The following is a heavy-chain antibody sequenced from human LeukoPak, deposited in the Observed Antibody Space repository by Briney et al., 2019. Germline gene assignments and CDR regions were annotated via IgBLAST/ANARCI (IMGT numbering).Heavy chain of an antibody. J-gene: IGHJ4*02. CDR3: AADSGMEFDY. Sequence: PSETLSLTCAVYGGSFSGYYWSWIRQPPGKGLEWIGYIYYSGSTNYNPSLKSRVTISVDTSKNQFSLKLSSVTAADTAVYYCAADSGMEFDYWGQGTLVTVSS. V-gene: IGHV4-59*01. CDR2: IYYSGST. D-gene: IGHD3-10*01. CDR1: GGSFSGYY.